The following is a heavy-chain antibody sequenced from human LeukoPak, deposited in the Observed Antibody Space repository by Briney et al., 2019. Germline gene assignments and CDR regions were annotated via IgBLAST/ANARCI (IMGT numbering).Heavy chain of an antibody. J-gene: IGHJ4*02. CDR3: ARGGNALDY. V-gene: IGHV4-59*01. D-gene: IGHD4-23*01. Sequence: SSETLSLTCTVSGGSISTYYWSWIRQPPGKGLDWIGSFYYTGSTNYNPSLRSRVTISLDTSKNQISLRLSSVTAADTAVYYCARGGNALDYWGQGTLVTVSS. CDR2: FYYTGST. CDR1: GGSISTYY.